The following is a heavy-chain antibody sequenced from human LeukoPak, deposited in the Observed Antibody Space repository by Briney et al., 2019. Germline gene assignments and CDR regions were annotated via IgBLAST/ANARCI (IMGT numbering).Heavy chain of an antibody. Sequence: GGSLRLSCAASGFTFSNAWMSWVRQAPGKGLEWVGRIKSKTDGGTTDYAAPVKGRFTISRDDSKNTLYLQMNSLKTEDTAVYYCTTGPPPILASGGSLLDYWGQGTLVTVPS. V-gene: IGHV3-15*01. CDR3: TTGPPPILASGGSLLDY. CDR1: GFTFSNAW. D-gene: IGHD2-15*01. CDR2: IKSKTDGGTT. J-gene: IGHJ4*02.